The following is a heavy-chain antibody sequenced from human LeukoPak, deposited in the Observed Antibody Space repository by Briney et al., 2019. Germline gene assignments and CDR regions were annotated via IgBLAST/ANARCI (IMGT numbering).Heavy chain of an antibody. D-gene: IGHD3-22*01. V-gene: IGHV4-39*07. CDR1: GGSISSSSYY. CDR2: IYYSGST. CDR3: ARESYYYDSSGYYGSDY. Sequence: SETLSLTCTVSGGSISSSSYYWGWIRQPPGKGLEWIGSIYYSGSTYYNPSLKSRVTISVDTSKNQFSLKLSSVTAADTAVYYCARESYYYDSSGYYGSDYWGQGTLVTVSS. J-gene: IGHJ4*02.